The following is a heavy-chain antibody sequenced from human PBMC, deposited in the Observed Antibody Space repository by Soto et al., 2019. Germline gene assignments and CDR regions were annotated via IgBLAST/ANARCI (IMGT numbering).Heavy chain of an antibody. V-gene: IGHV4-30-4*01. CDR1: DGSISSGDYY. J-gene: IGHJ4*02. CDR3: ARVDSSGYQPFDY. D-gene: IGHD3-22*01. Sequence: SETLSLTCXVSDGSISSGDYYCSWIRQPPGKGLEWIGYIYYSGSTYYNPSLKSRVTISVDTSKNQFSLKLSSVTAADTAVYYCARVDSSGYQPFDYWGQGTLVTVSS. CDR2: IYYSGST.